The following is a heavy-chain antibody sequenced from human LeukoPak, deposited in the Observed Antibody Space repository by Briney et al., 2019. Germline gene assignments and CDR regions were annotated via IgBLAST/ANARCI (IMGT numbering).Heavy chain of an antibody. CDR3: AKGGAGAGPSDY. CDR2: IWYDGSNK. D-gene: IGHD6-19*01. V-gene: IGHV3-33*06. CDR1: GFTFSSYG. J-gene: IGHJ4*02. Sequence: GRSLRLSCAASGFTFSSYGMHWVRQAPGKGLEWVAVIWYDGSNKYYADSVKGRFTISRDNSKNTLYLQMNSLRAEDTAVYYCAKGGAGAGPSDYWGQGTLVTVSS.